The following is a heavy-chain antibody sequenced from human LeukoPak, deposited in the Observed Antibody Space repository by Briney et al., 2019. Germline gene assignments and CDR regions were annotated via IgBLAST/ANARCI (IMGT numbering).Heavy chain of an antibody. J-gene: IGHJ4*02. D-gene: IGHD2-2*01. CDR2: IRYDGSNK. CDR1: GFTFSSYG. V-gene: IGHV3-30*02. CDR3: AKEGIVVVPAAPDY. Sequence: GGSLRLSCAAPGFTFSSYGMHWVRQAPGKGLEWVAFIRYDGSNKYYADSVKGRFTISRDNSKNTLYLQMNSLRAEDTAVYYCAKEGIVVVPAAPDYWGQGTLVTVSS.